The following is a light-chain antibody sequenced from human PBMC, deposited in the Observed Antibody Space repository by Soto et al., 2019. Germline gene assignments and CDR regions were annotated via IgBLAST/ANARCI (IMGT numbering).Light chain of an antibody. CDR3: QQRSNWRFT. CDR1: QSVSSY. V-gene: IGKV3-11*01. CDR2: DAS. J-gene: IGKJ3*01. Sequence: EIVLTQSPATLSLSPGERATLSCRASQSVSSYLAWYQQKPGQAPRLLIYDASNRATGIPARFSGSGSGTDFTLTISCLDPEDFAVYYCQQRSNWRFTFGPGTKVDIK.